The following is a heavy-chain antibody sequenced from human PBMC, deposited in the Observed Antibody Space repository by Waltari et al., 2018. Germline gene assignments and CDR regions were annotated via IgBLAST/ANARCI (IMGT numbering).Heavy chain of an antibody. CDR1: GYTFTSYD. CDR3: ARGRYSSPAFYYYYGMDV. V-gene: IGHV1-8*01. CDR2: MNANSGNT. Sequence: QVQLVQSGAEVKKPGASVKVSCTASGYTFTSYDINWVRPAPGQGLEWMGWMNANSGNTGYAQKFQGRVTMTRNTSISTAYMELSSLRSEDTAVYYCARGRYSSPAFYYYYGMDVWGQGTTVTVSS. J-gene: IGHJ6*02. D-gene: IGHD6-13*01.